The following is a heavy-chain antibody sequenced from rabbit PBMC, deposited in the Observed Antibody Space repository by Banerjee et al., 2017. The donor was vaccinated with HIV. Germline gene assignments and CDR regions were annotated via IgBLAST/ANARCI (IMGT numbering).Heavy chain of an antibody. CDR1: GFDFSSYYM. J-gene: IGHJ6*01. CDR2: IYTSSSGST. Sequence: QEQLVESGGGLVQPGGSLTLSCKASGFDFSSYYMSWVRQAPGKGLEWIGCIYTSSSGSTYYASWAKGRFTISKTSSTTVTLQMTSLTAADTATYFCARERALYSYAHVTYYYGMDLWGPGTLVTVS. V-gene: IGHV1S45*01. CDR3: ARERALYSYAHVTYYYGMDL. D-gene: IGHD6-1*01.